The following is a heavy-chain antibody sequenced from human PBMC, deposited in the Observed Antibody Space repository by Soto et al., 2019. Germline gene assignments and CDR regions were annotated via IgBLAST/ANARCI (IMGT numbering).Heavy chain of an antibody. CDR3: APRSDSSSWYYPENDDYYYYDMDV. CDR2: IKQDGSEK. D-gene: IGHD6-13*01. J-gene: IGHJ6*02. Sequence: EVQLVESGGGLVQPGGSLRLSCAASGFTFSSYWMSWVRQAPGKGLEWVANIKQDGSEKYYVDSVKGRFTISRDNATNSLYLQMNSLRAEDTAVYYCAPRSDSSSWYYPENDDYYYYDMDVWGQGTTVTVSS. V-gene: IGHV3-7*05. CDR1: GFTFSSYW.